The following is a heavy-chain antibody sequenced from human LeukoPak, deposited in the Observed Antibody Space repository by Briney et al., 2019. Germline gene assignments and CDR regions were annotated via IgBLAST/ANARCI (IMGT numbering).Heavy chain of an antibody. CDR1: GFTFSSYG. D-gene: IGHD3-10*01. Sequence: GGSLRLSCAASGFTFSSYGMHWVRQAPGKGLKWVAFIRYDGSNKYYADSVKGRFTISRDNAKNSLYLQMNSLRAEDTAVYYCARHYGSGSYFSINFDYWGQGTLVTVSS. V-gene: IGHV3-30*02. CDR3: ARHYGSGSYFSINFDY. CDR2: IRYDGSNK. J-gene: IGHJ4*02.